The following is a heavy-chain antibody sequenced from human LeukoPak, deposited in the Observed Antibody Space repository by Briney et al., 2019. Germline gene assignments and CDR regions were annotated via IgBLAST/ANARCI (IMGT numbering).Heavy chain of an antibody. D-gene: IGHD2-2*01. CDR1: GGSISSSSYF. CDR2: LSYGGSP. J-gene: IGHJ4*02. CDR3: ARIPVVPAATNLRGYSHNSDY. V-gene: IGHV4-39*07. Sequence: SETLSLTCTVSGGSISSSSYFWGWIRQPPGKGLEWIGRLSYGGSPYYNPSLKSRVTISVDTSNNHFSLKLSSVTAADTAVYYCARIPVVPAATNLRGYSHNSDYWGQGTLVTVSS.